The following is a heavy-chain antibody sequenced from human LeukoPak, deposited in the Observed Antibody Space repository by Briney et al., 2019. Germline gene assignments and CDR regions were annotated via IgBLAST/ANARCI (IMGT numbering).Heavy chain of an antibody. D-gene: IGHD3-3*01. Sequence: SETLSLTCTVSGGSISSYYWSWIRQPPGKGLGWIGYIYYSGSTNYNPSLKSRVTISVDTSKNQFSLKLSSVTAADTAVYYCAREKTDDYDFWSGYLSYFDYWGQGTLVTVSS. J-gene: IGHJ4*02. CDR1: GGSISSYY. CDR2: IYYSGST. CDR3: AREKTDDYDFWSGYLSYFDY. V-gene: IGHV4-59*01.